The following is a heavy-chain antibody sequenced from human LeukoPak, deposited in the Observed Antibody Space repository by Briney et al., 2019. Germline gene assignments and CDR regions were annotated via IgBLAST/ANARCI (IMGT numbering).Heavy chain of an antibody. D-gene: IGHD2-2*01. CDR1: GGSISSYY. CDR2: IYTSGST. V-gene: IGHV4-4*07. CDR3: ARDRPDIVVVPAAFRSVDDAFDI. Sequence: SSETLSLTCTVSGGSISSYYWSWIRQPAGKGLEWIGRIYTSGSTNYNPSLKSRVTMSVDTSKNQFSLKLSSVTAADTAVYYCARDRPDIVVVPAAFRSVDDAFDIWGQGTMVTVSS. J-gene: IGHJ3*02.